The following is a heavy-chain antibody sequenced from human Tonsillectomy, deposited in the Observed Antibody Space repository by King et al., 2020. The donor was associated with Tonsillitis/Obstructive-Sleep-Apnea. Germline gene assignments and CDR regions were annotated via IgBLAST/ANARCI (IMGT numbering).Heavy chain of an antibody. Sequence: VQLVESGGGLVQPGESLRLSCAVSGFTFSSSWMSWVRQAPGKGLEWVANIKEDGSEEYYIESVKGRFTISRDNAKNSLYLHMNSLRAEDTAVYYCARDVGSHWGQGTLVTVSS. V-gene: IGHV3-7*01. CDR2: IKEDGSEE. D-gene: IGHD2-15*01. J-gene: IGHJ4*02. CDR1: GFTFSSSW. CDR3: ARDVGSH.